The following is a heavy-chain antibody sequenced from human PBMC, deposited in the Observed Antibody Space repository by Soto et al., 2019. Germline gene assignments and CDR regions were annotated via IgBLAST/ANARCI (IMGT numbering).Heavy chain of an antibody. D-gene: IGHD3-22*01. V-gene: IGHV3-53*01. Sequence: VQVVESGGGLIQPGGSLRLSCAASGFTVSTNYMSWVRQAPGKGLEWVSVIYIGGNTYYADSVKGRFTISRDNSKNTLYLQMNSLRAEDTAVYYCAREFGGYYSFDYWGQGTLVTVSS. CDR2: IYIGGNT. CDR3: AREFGGYYSFDY. CDR1: GFTVSTNY. J-gene: IGHJ4*02.